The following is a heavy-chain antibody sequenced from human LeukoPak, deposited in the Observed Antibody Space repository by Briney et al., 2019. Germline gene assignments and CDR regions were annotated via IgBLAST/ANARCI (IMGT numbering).Heavy chain of an antibody. V-gene: IGHV4-59*12. CDR1: GGSISSYY. CDR3: ARDVDYGDFLGWFDP. CDR2: IYYSGST. J-gene: IGHJ5*02. Sequence: PSETLSLTCTVSGGSISSYYWSWIRQPPGKGLEWIGYIYYSGSTYYNPSLKSRVTISVDTSKNQFSLKLSSVTAADTAVYYCARDVDYGDFLGWFDPWGQGTLVTVSS. D-gene: IGHD4-17*01.